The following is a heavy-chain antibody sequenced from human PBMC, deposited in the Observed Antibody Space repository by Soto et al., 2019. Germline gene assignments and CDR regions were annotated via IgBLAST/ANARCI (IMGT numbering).Heavy chain of an antibody. J-gene: IGHJ4*02. CDR3: ARDLASPLYYDFWSGAKGY. V-gene: IGHV3-33*01. Sequence: GGSLRLSCAASGFTFSSYGMHWVGQAPGKGLEWVAVICYDGSNKYYADSVKGRFTISRDNSKNTLYLQMNSLRAEDTAVYYCARDLASPLYYDFWSGAKGYWGQGTLVTVSS. D-gene: IGHD3-3*01. CDR2: ICYDGSNK. CDR1: GFTFSSYG.